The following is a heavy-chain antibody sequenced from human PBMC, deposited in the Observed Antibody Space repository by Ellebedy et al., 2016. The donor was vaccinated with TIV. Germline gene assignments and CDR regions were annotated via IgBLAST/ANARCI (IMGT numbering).Heavy chain of an antibody. CDR1: GFTFNSYA. CDR2: ISYDGSSK. Sequence: GESLKISCAASGFTFNSYAMHWVRQAPGKGLEWVAVISYDGSSKYYADSVKGRFTISRDNYMTTLYLEMNSLRAEDTAVYYWARDLDKSSGWYGGAAYWGQGTLVTVSS. CDR3: ARDLDKSSGWYGGAAY. J-gene: IGHJ4*02. V-gene: IGHV3-30-3*01. D-gene: IGHD6-19*01.